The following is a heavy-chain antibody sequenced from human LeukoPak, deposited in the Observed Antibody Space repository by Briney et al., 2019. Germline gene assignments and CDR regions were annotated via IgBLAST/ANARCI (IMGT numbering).Heavy chain of an antibody. J-gene: IGHJ3*02. CDR1: GGSISSSNW. CDR3: AREASSGWNDAFDI. V-gene: IGHV4-4*02. CDR2: IYHSGST. D-gene: IGHD6-19*01. Sequence: PSETLSLTCAVSGGSISSSNWWSWVRQPPGKGLAWIGEIYHSGSTNYNPSLKSRVTISVDKSKNQFSLKLSSVTAADTAVYYCAREASSGWNDAFDIWGQGTMVTVSS.